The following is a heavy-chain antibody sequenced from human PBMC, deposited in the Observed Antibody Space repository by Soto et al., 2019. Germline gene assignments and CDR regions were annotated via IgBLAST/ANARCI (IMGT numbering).Heavy chain of an antibody. CDR3: ARAGAAAGQNYYYYGMDV. CDR1: GFTVSSNY. V-gene: IGHV3-53*01. D-gene: IGHD6-13*01. CDR2: IYSGGST. Sequence: GGSLRLSCAASGFTVSSNYMSWVRQAPGMGLEWVSVIYSGGSTYYADSVKGRFTISRDNSKNTLYLQMNSLRAEDTAVYYCARAGAAAGQNYYYYGMDVWGQGTTVTVSS. J-gene: IGHJ6*02.